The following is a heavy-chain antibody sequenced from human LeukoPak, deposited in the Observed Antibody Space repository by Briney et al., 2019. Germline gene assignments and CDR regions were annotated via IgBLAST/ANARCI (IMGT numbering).Heavy chain of an antibody. J-gene: IGHJ4*02. CDR2: ISAYNGNT. Sequence: ASVKVSCKASGYTFTSYGISWVRQAPGQGLEWMGWISAYNGNTNYAQKLQGRVTMTTDTSTSTAYMELRSLRSDDTAVYYCARRGRTRIIMVRGVQDPFDYWGQGTLVTVSS. CDR1: GYTFTSYG. D-gene: IGHD3-10*01. V-gene: IGHV1-18*01. CDR3: ARRGRTRIIMVRGVQDPFDY.